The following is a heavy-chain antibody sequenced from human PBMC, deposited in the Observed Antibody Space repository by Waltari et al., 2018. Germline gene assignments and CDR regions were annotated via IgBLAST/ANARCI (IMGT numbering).Heavy chain of an antibody. CDR2: IYYSGST. CDR3: AYNSDQGDY. CDR1: GGSISSRSYY. D-gene: IGHD1-20*01. J-gene: IGHJ4*02. V-gene: IGHV4-39*07. Sequence: QLQLQESGPGLVKPSETRSLTCHVSGGSISSRSYYWGWFRQPPGKGLEWIGSIYYSGSTYYKPSLKSRVTISVDTSKNQFSLKLSSVTAADTAVYYCAYNSDQGDYWGQGTLVTVSS.